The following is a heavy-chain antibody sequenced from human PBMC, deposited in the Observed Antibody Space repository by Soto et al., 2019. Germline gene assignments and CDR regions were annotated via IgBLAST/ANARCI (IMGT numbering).Heavy chain of an antibody. D-gene: IGHD2-2*01. CDR2: ISGTSNSI. CDR1: GFSLSIYS. Sequence: GGSLRLSCAASGFSLSIYSMNWVRQAPRKGLEWVSYISGTSNSIYYADSVKGRFTISRDNAKNSLYLQMNSLRAEDTAVYYCAKEVSSTSPRAGAFDYWGQGTLVTVSS. J-gene: IGHJ4*02. CDR3: AKEVSSTSPRAGAFDY. V-gene: IGHV3-21*05.